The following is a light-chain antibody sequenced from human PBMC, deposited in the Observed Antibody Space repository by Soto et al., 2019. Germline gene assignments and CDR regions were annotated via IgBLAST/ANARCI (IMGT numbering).Light chain of an antibody. CDR2: EVS. J-gene: IGLJ1*01. CDR1: SSDVGGYNY. Sequence: QSALTQPPSASGSPGQSVTISCTGTSSDVGGYNYVSWYPQHPGKAPKLMIYEVSKRPSGVPDRFSGSKSGNTASLTVSGLQAEDEADYYCSSYAGSLYVFGTGTKLTVL. V-gene: IGLV2-8*01. CDR3: SSYAGSLYV.